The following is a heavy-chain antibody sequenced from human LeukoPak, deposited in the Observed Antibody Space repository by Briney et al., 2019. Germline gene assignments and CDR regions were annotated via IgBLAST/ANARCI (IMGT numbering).Heavy chain of an antibody. Sequence: PGGSLRLSCAASGFTFSSYAMSWVRQAPGKGLEWVSAISGSGGSTYYADSVKGRFTISRGNSKNTLYLQMNSLRAEDTAVYYCRAVVVAAAVVYYFDYWGQGTLVTVSS. CDR3: RAVVVAAAVVYYFDY. V-gene: IGHV3-23*01. J-gene: IGHJ4*02. CDR1: GFTFSSYA. CDR2: ISGSGGST. D-gene: IGHD2-15*01.